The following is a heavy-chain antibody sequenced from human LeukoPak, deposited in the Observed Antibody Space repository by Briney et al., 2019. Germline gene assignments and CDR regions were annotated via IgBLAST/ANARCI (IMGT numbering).Heavy chain of an antibody. Sequence: ASVKVSCKASGYTFTSYGISWVRQAPGQGLEWMGWISAYNGNTNYAQKLQGRVTMTTDTSTSTAYMELRSLRSDDTAVYYCARAPECGWKYSSSCVPFDYWGQGTLVTVSS. V-gene: IGHV1-18*01. J-gene: IGHJ4*02. D-gene: IGHD6-13*01. CDR3: ARAPECGWKYSSSCVPFDY. CDR2: ISAYNGNT. CDR1: GYTFTSYG.